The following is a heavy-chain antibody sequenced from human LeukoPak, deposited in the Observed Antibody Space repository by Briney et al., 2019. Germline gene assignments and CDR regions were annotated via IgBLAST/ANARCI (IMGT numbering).Heavy chain of an antibody. CDR1: GFTFDDYA. CDR3: AKEDLDY. CDR2: ISWNSGSI. V-gene: IGHV3-9*01. J-gene: IGHJ4*02. Sequence: GGSLRLSCAASGFTFDDYAMHWVRQAPGKGLEWVSGISWNSGSIGYADSVKGRFTISRDNAKNSLCLQMNSLRAEDTALYYCAKEDLDYWGQGTLVTVSS.